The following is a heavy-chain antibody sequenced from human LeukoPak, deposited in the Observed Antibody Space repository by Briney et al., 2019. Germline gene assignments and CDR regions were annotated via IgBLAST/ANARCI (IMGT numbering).Heavy chain of an antibody. D-gene: IGHD2-15*01. J-gene: IGHJ5*02. CDR1: GGSISSYY. V-gene: IGHV4-4*07. CDR3: ARDLSSRNWFDP. Sequence: ETLSLTCTVSGGSISSYYWSWIRQPAGKGLEWIGRIYTSRSTNYNPSLKSRVTMSVDTSKNQFSLKLSSVTAADTAVYYCARDLSSRNWFDPWGQGTLVTVSS. CDR2: IYTSRST.